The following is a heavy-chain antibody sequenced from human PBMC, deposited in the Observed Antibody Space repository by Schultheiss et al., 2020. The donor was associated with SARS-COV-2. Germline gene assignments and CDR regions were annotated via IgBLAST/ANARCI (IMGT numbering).Heavy chain of an antibody. D-gene: IGHD4-17*01. CDR1: GGSVSSASYY. CDR3: ARGPTNNGDYLGFDY. CDR2: INHSGST. J-gene: IGHJ4*02. V-gene: IGHV4-39*06. Sequence: SETLSLTCTVSGGSVSSASYYWGWIRQPPGKGLEWIGEINHSGSTNYNPSLKSRVTISVDTSKNQFPLKLSSVTAADTAVYYCARGPTNNGDYLGFDYWGQGTLVTVAS.